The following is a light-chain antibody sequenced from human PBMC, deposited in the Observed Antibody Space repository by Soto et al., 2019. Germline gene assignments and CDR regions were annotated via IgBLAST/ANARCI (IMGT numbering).Light chain of an antibody. J-gene: IGLJ2*01. CDR1: SSNIGSNT. CDR3: AAWDDSLNGVV. CDR2: SNN. V-gene: IGLV1-44*01. Sequence: QSVLTKPPSASATPGQRVTISCSGGSSNIGSNTVNWYQQLPGTAPKLLIHSNNQRPSGVPDRFSGSKSGTSASLAISGLQSEDEADYYCAAWDDSLNGVVFGGGTKLTVL.